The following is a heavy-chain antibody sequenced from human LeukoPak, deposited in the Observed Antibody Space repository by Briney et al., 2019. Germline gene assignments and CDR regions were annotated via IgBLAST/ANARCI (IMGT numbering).Heavy chain of an antibody. V-gene: IGHV3-23*01. CDR2: ISGSGGST. J-gene: IGHJ4*02. CDR1: GFTVSSNY. CDR3: AKDKYAIDY. Sequence: GGSLRLSCAASGFTVSSNYMSWVRQAPGKGLEWVSAISGSGGSTYYADSVKGRFTISRDNSKNTLYLQMNSLRAEDTAVYYCAKDKYAIDYWGQGTLVTVSS.